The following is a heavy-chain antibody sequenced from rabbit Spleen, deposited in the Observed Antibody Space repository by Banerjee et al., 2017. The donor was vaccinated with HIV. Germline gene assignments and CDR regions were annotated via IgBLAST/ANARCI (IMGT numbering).Heavy chain of an antibody. CDR1: GFDFSNYG. J-gene: IGHJ4*01. Sequence: QEQLVESGGGLVQPGGSLKLSCKASGFDFSNYGVSWVRQAPGKGLEWIGYIEPIFGNTYYANWVNGRFTISSHNAQNTQYLQLSSLTAADTATYFCVRENDSGGVGDGYVDLWGPGTLVTVS. D-gene: IGHD6-1*01. CDR2: IEPIFGNT. CDR3: VRENDSGGVGDGYVDL. V-gene: IGHV1S47*01.